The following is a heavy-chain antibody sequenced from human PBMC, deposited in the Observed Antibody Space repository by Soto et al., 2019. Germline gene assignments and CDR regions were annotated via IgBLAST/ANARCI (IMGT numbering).Heavy chain of an antibody. CDR1: GYTFTSYY. V-gene: IGHV1-46*01. J-gene: IGHJ4*02. CDR2: INPSGGST. Sequence: ASVKVSCKASGYTFTSYYTHWVRQAPGQGLEWMGIINPSGGSTSYAQKFQGRVTMTRDTSTSTVYMELSSLRSEDTAVYYCARGGYSSGWYPRYFDYWGQGTLVTVSS. CDR3: ARGGYSSGWYPRYFDY. D-gene: IGHD6-19*01.